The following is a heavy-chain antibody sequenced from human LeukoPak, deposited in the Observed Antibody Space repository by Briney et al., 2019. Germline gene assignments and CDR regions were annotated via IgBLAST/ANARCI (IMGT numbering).Heavy chain of an antibody. Sequence: PGGSLRLSCAASGFTFNNYGMHWVRQAPGKGLEWVAVISYDRRNIHYPDSVKGRFTISRDISTDTLWLQMDSLRTEDTAVYYCAKGPLRGTAAAIDYWDQGTLVTVSS. CDR2: ISYDRRNI. CDR1: GFTFNNYG. D-gene: IGHD2-2*01. J-gene: IGHJ4*02. V-gene: IGHV3-30*18. CDR3: AKGPLRGTAAAIDY.